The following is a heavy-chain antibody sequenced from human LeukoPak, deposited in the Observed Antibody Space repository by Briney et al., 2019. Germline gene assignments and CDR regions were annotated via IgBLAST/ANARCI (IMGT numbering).Heavy chain of an antibody. J-gene: IGHJ5*02. Sequence: SETLSLTCTVSGGSISSSYLNWIRQPPGKGLEWIGYVHYSGTTNYNPSLKNRVTISQDTSRNQFSLNLSSVTAADTAVYYCARGSGWLTVSWGQGTLVTVSS. CDR3: ARGSGWLTVS. D-gene: IGHD5-24*01. CDR1: GGSISSSY. V-gene: IGHV4-59*01. CDR2: VHYSGTT.